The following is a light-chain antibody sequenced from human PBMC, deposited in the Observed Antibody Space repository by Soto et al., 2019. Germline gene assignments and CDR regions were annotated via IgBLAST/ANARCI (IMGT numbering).Light chain of an antibody. V-gene: IGKV1-33*01. Sequence: DIQMTQSPSSLSASVGDRVTITCQARQDISSYLNWYQQKPGKAPKLLIYDASNLETGFPSRFSGSGSGTDFTFTISSLQPEDIATYYCQHYDNVPFAFGPGTKVDIK. CDR3: QHYDNVPFA. J-gene: IGKJ3*01. CDR2: DAS. CDR1: QDISSY.